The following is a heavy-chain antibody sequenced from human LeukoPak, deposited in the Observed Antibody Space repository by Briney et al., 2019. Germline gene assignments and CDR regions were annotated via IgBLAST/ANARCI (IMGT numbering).Heavy chain of an antibody. CDR2: ISAYNGKT. D-gene: IGHD5-12*01. J-gene: IGHJ4*02. CDR1: GYTFSSYG. V-gene: IGHV1-18*01. CDR3: ARTPRYSGYEQNNDY. Sequence: GASVKVSCKASGYTFSSYGISWVRQAPGLGLEWMGWISAYNGKTNYAQKLQGRVTMTTDTSTTTAYMEPRSLTSDDTAVYYCARTPRYSGYEQNNDYWGQGTLVTVSS.